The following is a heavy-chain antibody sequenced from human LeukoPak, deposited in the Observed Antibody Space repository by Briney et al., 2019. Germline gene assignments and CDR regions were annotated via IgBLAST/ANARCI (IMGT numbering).Heavy chain of an antibody. J-gene: IGHJ4*02. Sequence: PSETLSLTCAVSGGSFSGYYWSWIRQPPGKGLEWIGEINHSGSTNYNPSLKSRVTISVDTSKNQFSLKLSSVTAADTAVYYCARGGRRSSSSKFDYWGQGTLVPVSS. V-gene: IGHV4-34*01. D-gene: IGHD6-6*01. CDR2: INHSGST. CDR3: ARGGRRSSSSKFDY. CDR1: GGSFSGYY.